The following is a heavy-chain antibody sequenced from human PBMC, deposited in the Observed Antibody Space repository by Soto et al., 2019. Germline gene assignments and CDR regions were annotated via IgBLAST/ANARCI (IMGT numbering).Heavy chain of an antibody. CDR1: GYTFTRYG. CDR2: ISAYNGNT. CDR3: ARGEPVIEYCGADCFPTDAFDI. J-gene: IGHJ3*02. Sequence: QVQLVQSGAEVKKPGASVKVSCKASGYTFTRYGISWVRQAPGQGLEWMGWISAYNGNTNYAQKLQGRVTMTTDTSTSTAYMELRSLRSDDTAVYYCARGEPVIEYCGADCFPTDAFDIWGQGTMVTVSS. D-gene: IGHD2-21*01. V-gene: IGHV1-18*01.